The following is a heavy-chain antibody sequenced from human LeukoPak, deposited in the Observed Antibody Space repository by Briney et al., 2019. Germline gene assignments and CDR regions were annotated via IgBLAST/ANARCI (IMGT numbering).Heavy chain of an antibody. Sequence: PLETLSLTCTVSGGSINNSYWSWIRQPAGKGLEWVGRIYTSGSTDYNPSLKSRVTMSLDTSKNQFSLKLNSVTAADTAVYYCARGGDYGDLRYFDYWGQGTLVTVSS. J-gene: IGHJ4*02. D-gene: IGHD4-17*01. CDR1: GGSINNSY. CDR2: IYTSGST. V-gene: IGHV4-4*07. CDR3: ARGGDYGDLRYFDY.